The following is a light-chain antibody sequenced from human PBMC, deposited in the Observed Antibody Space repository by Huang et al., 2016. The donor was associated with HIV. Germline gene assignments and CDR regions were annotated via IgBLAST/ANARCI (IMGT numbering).Light chain of an antibody. V-gene: IGKV1-39*01. CDR2: GAS. J-gene: IGKJ5*01. CDR1: QTISSF. Sequence: DIQMTQSPSSLSASVGDRVTITCRASQTISSFLNWYQQKPGKAPKLLIYGASTLQSGVPSRFSGSGSGTVFILTISSLQPEDFATYHCQQSYSTPGTFGQGTRLEMK. CDR3: QQSYSTPGT.